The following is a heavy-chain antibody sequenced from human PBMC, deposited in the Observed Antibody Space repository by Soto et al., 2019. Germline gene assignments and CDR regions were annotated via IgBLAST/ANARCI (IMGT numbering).Heavy chain of an antibody. CDR1: GFTFSSYG. J-gene: IGHJ5*02. CDR3: ARGALSGSYNWFDP. V-gene: IGHV3-33*01. D-gene: IGHD1-26*01. Sequence: PGGSLRLSCAASGFTFSSYGMHWVRQAPGKGLEWVAIIWYDGSNKYYAESVKGRFTISRDNSKNTLYLQMNSLRAEDTAVYYCARGALSGSYNWFDPWGQGTLVTVPQ. CDR2: IWYDGSNK.